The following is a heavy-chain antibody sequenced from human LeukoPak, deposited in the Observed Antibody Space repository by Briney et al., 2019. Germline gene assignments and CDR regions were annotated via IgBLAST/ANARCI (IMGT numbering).Heavy chain of an antibody. CDR1: GFPFSSYA. Sequence: QPGGSLRLSWAASGFPFSSYAMNWVRQAPGKGLEWVSVIAGSDGFTQYADSVKGRFTISRDNSKNTVYLQMNRLRVEDTALYYCVRSLDYWGQGTLVTVSS. J-gene: IGHJ4*02. CDR2: IAGSDGFT. CDR3: VRSLDY. V-gene: IGHV3-23*01.